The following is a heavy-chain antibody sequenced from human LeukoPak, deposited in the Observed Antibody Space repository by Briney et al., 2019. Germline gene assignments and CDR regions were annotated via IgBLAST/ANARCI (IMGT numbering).Heavy chain of an antibody. J-gene: IGHJ4*02. CDR1: GFTFSSYA. D-gene: IGHD6-13*01. Sequence: GGSLRLSCAASGFTFSSYAMSWVRQAPGKGLEWVSAISGSGGSTYYADSVKGRFTISRDNSRNTLYLQMNSLRAEDTAVYYCAKDRRQFIAAPGDYWGQGTLVTVSS. V-gene: IGHV3-23*01. CDR3: AKDRRQFIAAPGDY. CDR2: ISGSGGST.